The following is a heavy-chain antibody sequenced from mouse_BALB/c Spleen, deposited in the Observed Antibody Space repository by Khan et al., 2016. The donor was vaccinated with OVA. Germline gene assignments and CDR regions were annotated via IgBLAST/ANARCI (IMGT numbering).Heavy chain of an antibody. CDR2: INPYNDGT. V-gene: IGHV1S136*01. Sequence: VQLKQSGPELVKPGASVKMSCKASGYTFTSYVMHWVKQKPGQGLEWIGYINPYNDGTKYNEKFKGMATLTSDKSSITSYMELSCLTSEDSACYYCTRSTYYGNPYPMDNWGQGTSVTVTS. D-gene: IGHD2-10*01. CDR1: GYTFTSYV. CDR3: TRSTYYGNPYPMDN. J-gene: IGHJ4*01.